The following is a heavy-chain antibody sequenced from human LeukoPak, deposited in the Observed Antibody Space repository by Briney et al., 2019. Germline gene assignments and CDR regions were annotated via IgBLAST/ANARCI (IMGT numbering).Heavy chain of an antibody. CDR3: ASTPDSSGWLDYYYYYGMDV. J-gene: IGHJ6*02. CDR1: GGSISSSSYY. Sequence: SETLSLTCTVSGGSISSSSYYWGWIRQPPGKGLEWIGSIYYSGSTYYNPSLKSRVTISVDTSKNQFSLKLSSVTAADTAVYYCASTPDSSGWLDYYYYYGMDVWGQGTTVTVSS. D-gene: IGHD6-19*01. CDR2: IYYSGST. V-gene: IGHV4-39*01.